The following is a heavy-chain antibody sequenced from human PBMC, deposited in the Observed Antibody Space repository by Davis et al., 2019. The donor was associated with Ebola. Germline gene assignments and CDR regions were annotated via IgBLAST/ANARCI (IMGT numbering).Heavy chain of an antibody. CDR1: GFTFSSYS. D-gene: IGHD3-9*01. Sequence: PGGSLRLSCAASGFTFSSYSMNWVRQAPGKGLEWVSSISSSSSYIYYADSVKGRFTISRDNAKNSLYLQMNSLRAEDTAVYYCARDRHYDILTGYYTLAFDYWGQGTLVTVSS. J-gene: IGHJ4*02. V-gene: IGHV3-21*01. CDR2: ISSSSSYI. CDR3: ARDRHYDILTGYYTLAFDY.